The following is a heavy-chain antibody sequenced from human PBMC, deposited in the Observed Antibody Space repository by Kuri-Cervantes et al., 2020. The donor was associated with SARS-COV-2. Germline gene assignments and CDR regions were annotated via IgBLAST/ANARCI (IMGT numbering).Heavy chain of an antibody. CDR3: ARGGLGGQLVDGMDV. CDR1: GFTFSSYS. J-gene: IGHJ6*02. V-gene: IGHV3-21*01. CDR2: ISSSSSYI. D-gene: IGHD6-6*01. Sequence: GGSLRLSCAASGFTFSSYSMNWVRQAPGKGLEWVSSISSSSSYIYYADSVKGRFTISRDNAKNSLYLQMNGLRAEDTAVYYCARGGLGGQLVDGMDVWGQGTTVTVSS.